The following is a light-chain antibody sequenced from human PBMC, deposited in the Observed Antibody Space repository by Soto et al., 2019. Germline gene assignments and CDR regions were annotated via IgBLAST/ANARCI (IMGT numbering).Light chain of an antibody. CDR1: SNTVETYTL. CDR2: EDT. Sequence: QSVLTQPASVAGSPGQSITISCTGISNTVETYTLVSWYQQYPGEAPNLIIYEDTKRPSGVSDRFSGFKSGNTASLTISGLQRDDESHYYCSSYAASSPSVLFGGGTKLTVL. CDR3: SSYAASSPSVL. V-gene: IGLV2-23*01. J-gene: IGLJ3*02.